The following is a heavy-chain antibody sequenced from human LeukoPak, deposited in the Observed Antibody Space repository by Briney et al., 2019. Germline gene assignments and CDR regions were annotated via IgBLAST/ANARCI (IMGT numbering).Heavy chain of an antibody. V-gene: IGHV4-39*07. Sequence: PSETLSLTCTVSSGSISSCDYYWGWIRQPPGKGLEWIGEIYHSGSTNYNPSLKSRVTISVDKSKNQFSLKLSSVTAADTAVYYCARIVAATGTSYFDSWGQGTLVTVSS. CDR2: IYHSGST. CDR3: ARIVAATGTSYFDS. D-gene: IGHD6-13*01. J-gene: IGHJ4*02. CDR1: SGSISSCDYY.